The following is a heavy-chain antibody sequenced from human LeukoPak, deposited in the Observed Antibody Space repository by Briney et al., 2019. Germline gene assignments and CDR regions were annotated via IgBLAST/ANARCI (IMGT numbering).Heavy chain of an antibody. J-gene: IGHJ4*02. D-gene: IGHD3-22*01. CDR3: AKEGHYYDSSGYYYPDY. CDR2: ISSSSSYI. CDR1: GFTFSSYS. Sequence: GGSLRLSCAASGFTFSSYSMNWVRQAPGKGLEWVSSISSSSSYIYYADSVKGRFTISRDNAKNSLYLQMNSLRAEDTAVYYCAKEGHYYDSSGYYYPDYWGQGTLVTVSS. V-gene: IGHV3-21*04.